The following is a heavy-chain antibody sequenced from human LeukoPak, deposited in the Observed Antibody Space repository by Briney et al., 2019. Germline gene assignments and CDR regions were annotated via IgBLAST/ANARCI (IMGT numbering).Heavy chain of an antibody. D-gene: IGHD2-2*01. CDR3: ARAQGYCSSTSCPPLFDY. V-gene: IGHV4-39*07. Sequence: SGTPSLPSPVSCGSPSSSSFLWGWVPPPPGEGVGWVGGNNHSGSTNYNPSLKSRVTISVDTSKNQFSLKLSSVTAADTAVYYCARAQGYCSSTSCPPLFDYWGQGTLVTVSS. CDR1: CGSPSSSSFL. CDR2: NNHSGST. J-gene: IGHJ4*02.